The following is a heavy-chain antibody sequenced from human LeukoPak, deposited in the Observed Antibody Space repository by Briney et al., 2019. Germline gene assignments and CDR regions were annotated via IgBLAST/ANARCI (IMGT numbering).Heavy chain of an antibody. J-gene: IGHJ3*02. CDR3: ARPYHSFYDSSGKDAFDI. CDR1: GYTFTSYA. D-gene: IGHD3-22*01. V-gene: IGHV1-3*01. CDR2: INAGNGNT. Sequence: ASVKVSCKASGYTFTSYAMHWVRQAPGQRLEWMGWINAGNGNTKYSQKFQGRVTITRDTSASTAYMELSSLRSEDTAVYYCARPYHSFYDSSGKDAFDIWGQGTMVTVSS.